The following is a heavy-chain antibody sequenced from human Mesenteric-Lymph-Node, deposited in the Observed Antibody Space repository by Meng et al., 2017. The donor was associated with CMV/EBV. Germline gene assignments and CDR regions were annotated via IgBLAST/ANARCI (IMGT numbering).Heavy chain of an antibody. V-gene: IGHV3-64*01. J-gene: IGHJ4*02. D-gene: IGHD3-16*01. Sequence: AASGFTFSSYAMHWVRQAPGKGLEYVSAISSNGGSTYYANSVKGRFTISRDNSKNTLYLQMGSLRAEDMAVYYCARDRGGAAGYFDYWGQGTLVTVSS. CDR1: GFTFSSYA. CDR2: ISSNGGST. CDR3: ARDRGGAAGYFDY.